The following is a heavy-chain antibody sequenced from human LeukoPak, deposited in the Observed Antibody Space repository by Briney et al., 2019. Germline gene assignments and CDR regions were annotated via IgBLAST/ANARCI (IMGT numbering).Heavy chain of an antibody. J-gene: IGHJ4*02. V-gene: IGHV1-69*01. CDR3: ARGNYDSSGYYFPYAFDY. D-gene: IGHD3-22*01. CDR2: IIPIFGTA. CDR1: GGTFSSYA. Sequence: GASVKVSCKASGGTFSSYAISWVRQAPGQGLEWMGGIIPIFGTANYAQKFQGRVTFTADESTSTAYMELSSLRSEDTAVYYCARGNYDSSGYYFPYAFDYWGQGTLVTVSS.